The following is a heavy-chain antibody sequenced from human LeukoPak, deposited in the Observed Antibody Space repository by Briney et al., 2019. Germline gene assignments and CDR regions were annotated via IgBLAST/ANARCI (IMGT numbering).Heavy chain of an antibody. Sequence: GASVKVSCKASGGTFISYAISWVRQAPGQGLEWMGRIIPILGIANYAQKFQGRVTITADKSTSTAYMELSSLRSEDTAVYYCARDSLTGYPPYYYYGMDVWGQGTTVTVSS. CDR2: IIPILGIA. V-gene: IGHV1-69*04. D-gene: IGHD3-9*01. CDR1: GGTFISYA. J-gene: IGHJ6*02. CDR3: ARDSLTGYPPYYYYGMDV.